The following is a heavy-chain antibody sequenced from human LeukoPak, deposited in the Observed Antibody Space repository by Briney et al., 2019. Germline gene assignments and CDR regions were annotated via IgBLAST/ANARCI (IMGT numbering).Heavy chain of an antibody. D-gene: IGHD3-9*01. Sequence: SETLSLTCTVSGGSISSYYWSWIRQPPGKGLEWIGYIYYSGSTNYNPSLKSRVTISVDTSKNQFSLKLSSVTAADTAVYYCARHTYYDILTPGYYFDYWGQGTLVTVSS. CDR1: GGSISSYY. J-gene: IGHJ4*02. CDR3: ARHTYYDILTPGYYFDY. V-gene: IGHV4-59*08. CDR2: IYYSGST.